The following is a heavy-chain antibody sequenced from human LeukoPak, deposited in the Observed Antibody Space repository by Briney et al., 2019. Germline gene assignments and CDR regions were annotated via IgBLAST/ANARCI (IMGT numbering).Heavy chain of an antibody. V-gene: IGHV3-23*01. D-gene: IGHD1-1*01. J-gene: IGHJ4*02. Sequence: GGSLRLSCAASGFTFSSYAMSWVRQAPGKGLEWVSAISGSGGSTYYADSVKGRFTISRDNSKNTLYLRMNSLRAEDTAVYYCAKDGSLRYYFDYWGQGTLVTVSS. CDR3: AKDGSLRYYFDY. CDR1: GFTFSSYA. CDR2: ISGSGGST.